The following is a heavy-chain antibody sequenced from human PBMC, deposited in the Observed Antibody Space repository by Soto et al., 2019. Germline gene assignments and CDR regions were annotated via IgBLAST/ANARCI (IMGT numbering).Heavy chain of an antibody. J-gene: IGHJ4*02. V-gene: IGHV3-30*18. CDR2: ISYDGSNK. Sequence: PGGSLRLSCAASGFTFSSYGMHWVRQAPGKGLEWVAVISYDGSNKYYADSVKGRFTISRDNSKNTLYLQMNSLRAEDTAVYYCAKDRRLWTTGPFDYWGQGTLVTV. CDR1: GFTFSSYG. CDR3: AKDRRLWTTGPFDY. D-gene: IGHD5-18*01.